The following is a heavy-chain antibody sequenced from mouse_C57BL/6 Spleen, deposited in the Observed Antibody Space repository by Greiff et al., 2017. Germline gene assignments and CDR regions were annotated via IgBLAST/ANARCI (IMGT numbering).Heavy chain of an antibody. Sequence: EVQLQQSGPELVKPGASVKISCKASGYTFTDYYMNWVKQSHGKSLEWIGDINPNNGGTSYNQKFKGKATLTVDKSSSTAYMELRSLTSEDSAVYYCARGFACWGQGTLVTVAA. CDR1: GYTFTDYY. CDR2: INPNNGGT. J-gene: IGHJ3*01. V-gene: IGHV1-26*01. CDR3: ARGFAC.